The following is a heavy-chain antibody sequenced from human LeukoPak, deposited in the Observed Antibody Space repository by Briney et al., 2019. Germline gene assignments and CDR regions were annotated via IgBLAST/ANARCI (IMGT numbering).Heavy chain of an antibody. CDR3: ARDSVGARDSYYYYGMDV. J-gene: IGHJ6*01. V-gene: IGHV1-18*01. D-gene: IGHD1-26*01. CDR1: GYTFTSYG. CDR2: ISAYNGNT. Sequence: ASVKVSCKASGYTFTSYGISWVRQAPGQGLEWVGWISAYNGNTNYAQKLQGRVTMTTDTSTSTAYMELRSLRSDDTAVYYCARDSVGARDSYYYYGMDVWGQGTTVTVSS.